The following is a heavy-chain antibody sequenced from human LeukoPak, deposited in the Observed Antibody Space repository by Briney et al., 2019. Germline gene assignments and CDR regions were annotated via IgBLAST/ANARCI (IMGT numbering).Heavy chain of an antibody. D-gene: IGHD4-17*01. V-gene: IGHV4-59*12. CDR1: GGSISSYY. CDR3: ARDWPFRGFDGDYVAFDY. J-gene: IGHJ4*02. Sequence: SETLSLTCTVSGGSISSYYWSWIRRPPGKGLEWIGYIYYSGSTNYNPSLKSRVTISVDTSKNQFSLKLSSVTAADTAVYYCARDWPFRGFDGDYVAFDYWGQGTLVTVSS. CDR2: IYYSGST.